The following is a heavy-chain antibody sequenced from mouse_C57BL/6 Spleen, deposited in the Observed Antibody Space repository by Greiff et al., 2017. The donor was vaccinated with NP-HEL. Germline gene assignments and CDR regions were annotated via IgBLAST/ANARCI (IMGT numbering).Heavy chain of an antibody. D-gene: IGHD1-1*01. CDR3: AEGIYYYGSSRGFDV. V-gene: IGHV1-82*01. Sequence: QVQLQQSGPELVKPGASVKISCKASGYAFSSSWMNWVKQRPGKGLEWIGRIYPGDGDTNYNGTFKGKATLTAAKASSTAYMRSSSMKAEDSAVYVCAEGIYYYGSSRGFDVWGTGTTGTVSS. CDR2: IYPGDGDT. CDR1: GYAFSSSW. J-gene: IGHJ1*03.